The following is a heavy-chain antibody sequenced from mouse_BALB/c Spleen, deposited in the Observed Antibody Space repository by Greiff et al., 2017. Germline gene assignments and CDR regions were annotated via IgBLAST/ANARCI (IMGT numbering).Heavy chain of an antibody. CDR1: GYTFTDYV. D-gene: IGHD1-1*01. J-gene: IGHJ3*01. V-gene: IGHV1-77*01. CDR2: IYPGSGST. CDR3: ARSRGYYYGPGAY. Sequence: QVHVKQSGPELVKPGASVKMSCKASGYTFTDYVISWVKQRTGQGLEWIGEIYPGSGSTYYNEKFKGKATLTADKSSNTAYMQLSSLTSEDSAVYFCARSRGYYYGPGAYWGQGTLVTVSA.